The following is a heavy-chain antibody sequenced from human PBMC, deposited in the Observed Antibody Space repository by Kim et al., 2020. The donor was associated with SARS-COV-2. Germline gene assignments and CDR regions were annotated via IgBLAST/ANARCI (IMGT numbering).Heavy chain of an antibody. CDR1: GDSVSRNSIS. CDR3: VRGAWRAFDI. Sequence: SQTLSLTCAISGDSVSRNSISWRWIRQSPSRGLEWLGRTYYRSQWNNDYAISVKSRIIINPDTSKNQFSLQLNSVTPEDTAVYYCVRGAWRAFDIWGQGTMVTVSS. J-gene: IGHJ3*02. CDR2: TYYRSQWNN. V-gene: IGHV6-1*01.